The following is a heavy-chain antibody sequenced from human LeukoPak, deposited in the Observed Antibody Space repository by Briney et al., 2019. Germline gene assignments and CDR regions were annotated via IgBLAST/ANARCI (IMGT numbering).Heavy chain of an antibody. CDR1: GGSFSGYY. D-gene: IGHD2-15*01. Sequence: SETLSLTCAVYGGSFSGYYWSWIRQPPGKGLEWIGEINHSGSTNYNPSLKSRVTISVDTSKNQFSLKLSSVTAADAAVYYCARGPSGGNGWFDPWGQGTLVTVSS. V-gene: IGHV4-34*01. J-gene: IGHJ5*02. CDR3: ARGPSGGNGWFDP. CDR2: INHSGST.